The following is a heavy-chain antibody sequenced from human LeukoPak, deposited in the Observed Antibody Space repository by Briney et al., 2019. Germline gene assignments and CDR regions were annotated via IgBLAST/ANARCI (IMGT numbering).Heavy chain of an antibody. CDR1: GGSVSSGSYY. V-gene: IGHV4-61*01. CDR3: ARVPGGGTAAN. CDR2: IYYSGST. D-gene: IGHD1-7*01. J-gene: IGHJ4*03. Sequence: PSETLSLTCTASGGSVSSGSYYWSWIRQPPGKGLEWIGYIYYSGSTNYNPSLKSRVTISVDTSKNQFSLKLRSVTAADTAVYYCARVPGGGTAANWGQGTMVTVSS.